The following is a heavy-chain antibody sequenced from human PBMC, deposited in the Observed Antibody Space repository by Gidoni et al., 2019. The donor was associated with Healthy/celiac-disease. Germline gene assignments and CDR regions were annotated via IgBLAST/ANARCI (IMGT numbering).Heavy chain of an antibody. CDR3: ARAPKGGDGCTMGDY. J-gene: IGHJ4*02. V-gene: IGHV1-69*02. Sequence: QVQLVQSGAAVKKPGSQVKVPCKASGRTFSSYTISWVRPAPGQGLEWMGRIIPILGIANYAQKFQGRVTITADKSTSTAYRELSSLRSEDTAVYYCARAPKGGDGCTMGDYWGQGTLVTVSS. D-gene: IGHD3-16*01. CDR2: IIPILGIA. CDR1: GRTFSSYT.